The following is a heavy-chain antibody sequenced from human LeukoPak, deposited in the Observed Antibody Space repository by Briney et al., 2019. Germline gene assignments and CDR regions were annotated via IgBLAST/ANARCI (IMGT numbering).Heavy chain of an antibody. CDR1: GYTFTGYY. Sequence: ASVKVSCKASGYTFTGYYMHWVRQAPGQGLEWMGWINPNSGGTNYAQKFQGGVTMTRDTSISTAYMELSRLRSDDTAVYYCARETTTVTAEYFQHWGQGTLVTVSS. J-gene: IGHJ1*01. CDR2: INPNSGGT. V-gene: IGHV1-2*02. D-gene: IGHD4-17*01. CDR3: ARETTTVTAEYFQH.